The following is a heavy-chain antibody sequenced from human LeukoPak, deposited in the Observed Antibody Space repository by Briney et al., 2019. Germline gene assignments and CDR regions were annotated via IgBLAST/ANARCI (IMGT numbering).Heavy chain of an antibody. CDR3: ARYYYGSGSYYAKYYFDY. J-gene: IGHJ4*02. CDR1: GFTFSCYA. Sequence: GGSLRLSCAASGFTFSCYAMSWVRQAPGKGLEWVANIQQDGSEKYYVDSVKGRFTISRDNAKNSLYLHMNSLRAEDTAIYYCARYYYGSGSYYAKYYFDYWGQGTLVTVSS. V-gene: IGHV3-7*01. D-gene: IGHD3-10*01. CDR2: IQQDGSEK.